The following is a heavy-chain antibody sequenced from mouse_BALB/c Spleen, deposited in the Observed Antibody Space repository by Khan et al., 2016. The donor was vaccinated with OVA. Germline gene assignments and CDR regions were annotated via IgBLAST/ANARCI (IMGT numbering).Heavy chain of an antibody. CDR2: IDPSTGYT. J-gene: IGHJ3*02. Sequence: QVQLKQSGAELAKPGASVEMSCKASGYTFTTYWMHWVKQRPGQGLEWIGYIDPSTGYTEYNQKFKDKATLTADKSYSTAYMQLSSLTSEDSAVFYCTKRRLYGIFTEWGQGTLVTVSA. D-gene: IGHD2-1*01. V-gene: IGHV1-7*01. CDR3: TKRRLYGIFTE. CDR1: GYTFTTYW.